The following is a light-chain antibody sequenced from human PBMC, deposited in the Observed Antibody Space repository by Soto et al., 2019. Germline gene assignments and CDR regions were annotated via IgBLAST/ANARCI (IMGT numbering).Light chain of an antibody. CDR2: YAS. J-gene: IGKJ2*01. CDR3: QQYYKWTHT. CDR1: QNLSRN. Sequence: EMVMTQSPATLSVSPGERATLSCRASQNLSRNLAWYQQQPGQAPRLLIFYASTSATGTPGRFSGSGSGTDFNLTISSLQSEYVAVYYCQQYYKWTHTFGHENKMEIK. V-gene: IGKV3-15*01.